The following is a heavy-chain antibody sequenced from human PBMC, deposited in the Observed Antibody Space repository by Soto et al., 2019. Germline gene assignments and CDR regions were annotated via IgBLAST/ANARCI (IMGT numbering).Heavy chain of an antibody. D-gene: IGHD6-13*01. Sequence: QVQLVQSGAEVKKPGSSVKVACKVSGDTFSNYVINWVRQAPGQGLEWMGAIVPIFRTANYGHKFQGRVTNTADEFTITAYMELSGLRSDDPANYYCASENSATGTFRQDASETWGQGTLVTVSS. CDR3: ASENSATGTFRQDASET. J-gene: IGHJ5*01. CDR1: GDTFSNYV. V-gene: IGHV1-69*12. CDR2: IVPIFRTA.